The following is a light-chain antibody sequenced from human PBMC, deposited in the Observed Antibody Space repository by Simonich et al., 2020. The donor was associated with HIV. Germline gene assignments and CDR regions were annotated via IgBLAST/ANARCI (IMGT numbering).Light chain of an antibody. CDR3: QQYGSSPRT. CDR2: GAS. CDR1: QSVTSN. V-gene: IGKV3-20*01. Sequence: EIVLTQSPATLSLSPGERATPPCRASQSVTSNLAWYQHKPGQVPRLLIYGASSRATGIPDRFSGSGSGTDFTLTISRLEPEDFAVYYCQQYGSSPRTFGQGTKVEIK. J-gene: IGKJ1*01.